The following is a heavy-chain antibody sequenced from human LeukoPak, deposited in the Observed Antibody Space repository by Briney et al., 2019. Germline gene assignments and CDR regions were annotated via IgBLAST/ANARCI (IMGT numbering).Heavy chain of an antibody. CDR3: ARGDTAMVPGSYHYYMDV. CDR2: IYTSGST. Sequence: PSETLSLTCTVSGGSISSYYWSWIRQPAGKGLEWIGRIYTSGSTNYNPSLKSRVTISVDKSKNQFSLKLSSVTAADTAVYYCARGDTAMVPGSYHYYMDVWGKGTTVTVSS. V-gene: IGHV4-4*07. J-gene: IGHJ6*03. CDR1: GGSISSYY. D-gene: IGHD5-18*01.